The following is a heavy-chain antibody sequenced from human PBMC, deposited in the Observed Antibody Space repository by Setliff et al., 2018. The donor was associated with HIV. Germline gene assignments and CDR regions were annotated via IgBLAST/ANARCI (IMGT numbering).Heavy chain of an antibody. CDR3: ARQLSNSLES. J-gene: IGHJ4*02. CDR2: MNSRSGNI. CDR1: DYMFIDYY. Sequence: ASVKVSCKASDYMFIDYYIHWVRQAPGQGLEWMGWMNSRSGNIRYAQKFQGRVTMTRDTSISTAYMELSGLRSDDTAVYYCARQLSNSLESWGQGTPVTVS. D-gene: IGHD1-1*01. V-gene: IGHV1-2*02.